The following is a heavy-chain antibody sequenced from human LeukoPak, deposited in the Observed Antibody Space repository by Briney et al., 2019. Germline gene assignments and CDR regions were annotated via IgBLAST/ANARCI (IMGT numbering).Heavy chain of an antibody. D-gene: IGHD3-3*01. CDR1: GGSITTYY. J-gene: IGHJ3*02. CDR2: IYTSGST. CDR3: TRPNYDFSTYPFDI. V-gene: IGHV4-4*09. Sequence: PSETLSLTYTVSGGSITTYYWSWIRQPPGKGLEWIGYIYTSGSTTYNPSLKSRVTISVDTSKNQFSLKLSSVTAADTALYYCTRPNYDFSTYPFDIWGQGTMVTVSS.